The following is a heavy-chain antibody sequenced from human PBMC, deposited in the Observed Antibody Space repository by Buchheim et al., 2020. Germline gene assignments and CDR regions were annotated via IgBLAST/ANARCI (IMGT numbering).Heavy chain of an antibody. V-gene: IGHV3-30*18. CDR2: ISYDGSNK. J-gene: IGHJ3*02. CDR3: AKDQGGYDSSAFDI. D-gene: IGHD5-12*01. Sequence: QVQLVESGGGVVQPGRSLRLSCAAPGFTFSSYGMHWVRQAPGKGLEWVAVISYDGSNKYYADSVKGRFTISRDNSKNTLYLQMNSLRAEDTAVYYCAKDQGGYDSSAFDIWGQGT. CDR1: GFTFSSYG.